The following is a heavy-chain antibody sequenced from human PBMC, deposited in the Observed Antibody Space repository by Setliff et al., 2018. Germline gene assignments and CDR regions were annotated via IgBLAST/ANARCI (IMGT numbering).Heavy chain of an antibody. V-gene: IGHV4-39*07. CDR3: ARAPRYFDPTGSYFDF. D-gene: IGHD3-22*01. Sequence: SETLSLTCTVSGFSINSGTHFWGWIRQPPGKGLEWIGRIHYSGNTYYNPSLKSRVTISVDTSKNQFSLKLTSVTAADTAVYYCARAPRYFDPTGSYFDFWGQGTLVTVSS. J-gene: IGHJ4*02. CDR2: IHYSGNT. CDR1: GFSINSGTHF.